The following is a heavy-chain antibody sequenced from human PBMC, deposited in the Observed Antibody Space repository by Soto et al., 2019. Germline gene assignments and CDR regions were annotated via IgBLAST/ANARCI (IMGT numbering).Heavy chain of an antibody. CDR1: GYTFTSYG. CDR2: INVYNGNT. V-gene: IGHV1-18*01. D-gene: IGHD3-10*01. CDR3: ARDTSRGEYDY. J-gene: IGHJ4*02. Sequence: QVQLVQSGAEVKKPGASVKVSCKASGYTFTSYGISWVRQAPGQGLEWMGWINVYNGNTNYAQKLQGRVTMTTDTSTSTAYLDLMSLRSDDTAVYFCARDTSRGEYDYWGQGTLVTVSS.